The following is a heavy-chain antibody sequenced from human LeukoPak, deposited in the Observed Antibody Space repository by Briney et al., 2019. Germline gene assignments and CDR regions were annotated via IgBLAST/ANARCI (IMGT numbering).Heavy chain of an antibody. CDR2: IYYSGST. Sequence: SETLSLTCAVSGYSISSGYYWSWIRQPPGKGLEWIGYIYYSGSTNYNPSLKSRVTISVDTSKNQFSLKLSSVTAADTAVYYCARDRDRDGSPDGFDYWGQGTLVTVSS. CDR3: ARDRDRDGSPDGFDY. J-gene: IGHJ4*02. CDR1: GYSISSGYY. V-gene: IGHV4-61*01. D-gene: IGHD5-24*01.